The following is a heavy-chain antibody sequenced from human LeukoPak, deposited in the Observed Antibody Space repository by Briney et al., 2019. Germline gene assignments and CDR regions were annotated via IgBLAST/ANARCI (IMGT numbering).Heavy chain of an antibody. CDR1: GYTLTELS. CDR2: FDPEDGER. Sequence: ASVKVSCKVSGYTLTELSMHWVRQAPGKGLEWMGGFDPEDGERMYAQKFQGRVTMTEDTSTDTAYMEMSSLRPEDTAVYYCATVMLQQQLVHYWFDPWGQGTLVTVSS. V-gene: IGHV1-24*01. CDR3: ATVMLQQQLVHYWFDP. J-gene: IGHJ5*02. D-gene: IGHD6-13*01.